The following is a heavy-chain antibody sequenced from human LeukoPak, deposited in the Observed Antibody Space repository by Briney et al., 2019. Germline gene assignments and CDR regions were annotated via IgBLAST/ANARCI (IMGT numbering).Heavy chain of an antibody. V-gene: IGHV3-21*01. J-gene: IGHJ4*02. D-gene: IGHD6-19*01. CDR2: ISSSSSYI. CDR3: ASRAVAEADY. CDR1: GFTFSSYS. Sequence: GGSLRLSCAASGFTFSSYSMNWVRQAPGKGLEWVSSISSSSSYIYYADSVKGRFTISRDNAKNSLYLQMNSLRVEDTAVYHCASRAVAEADYWGQGTLVTVSS.